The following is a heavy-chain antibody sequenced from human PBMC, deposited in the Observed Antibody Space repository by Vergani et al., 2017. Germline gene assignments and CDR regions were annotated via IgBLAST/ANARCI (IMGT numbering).Heavy chain of an antibody. CDR1: GFTFSNYV. CDR3: ATKSXGTPGCQIGYFRE. J-gene: IGHJ1*01. D-gene: IGHD1-1*01. Sequence: EVQVLESGGGLVQPGGSLRLSFAASGFTFSNYVMSWVRQAPGKGLEWVSGISGSGGSTYYADSVKGRFTISRDNSKSTLYLQMNSLRTEDTAVYYCATKSXGTPGCQIGYFREWGQGTLVTVSS. V-gene: IGHV3-23*01. CDR2: ISGSGGST.